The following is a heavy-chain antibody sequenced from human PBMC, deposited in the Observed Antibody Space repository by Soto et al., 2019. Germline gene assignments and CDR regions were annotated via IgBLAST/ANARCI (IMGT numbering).Heavy chain of an antibody. V-gene: IGHV1-18*01. Sequence: GASVKVSCKASGGTFSSYTISWVRQAPGQGLEWMGWISAYNGNTNYAQKLQGRVTMTTDTSTSTAYMELRSLRSDDTAVYYCARELDRMKSFSGLFDPWGQGTLVTVSS. CDR1: GGTFSSYT. CDR3: ARELDRMKSFSGLFDP. J-gene: IGHJ5*02. CDR2: ISAYNGNT. D-gene: IGHD2-15*01.